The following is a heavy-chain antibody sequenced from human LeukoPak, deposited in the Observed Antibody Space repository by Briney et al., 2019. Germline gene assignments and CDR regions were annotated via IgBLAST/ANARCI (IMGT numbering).Heavy chain of an antibody. CDR3: ARDGGVGSSSWYSDY. Sequence: GGSLRLSCAASGFTFSSYGMHWVRQAPGKGLEWVAVIWYDGSNKYYADSVKGRFTISRDNSKNTLYLQMNSLRVEDTAVYYCARDGGVGSSSWYSDYWGQGTLVTVSS. D-gene: IGHD6-13*01. CDR1: GFTFSSYG. J-gene: IGHJ4*02. CDR2: IWYDGSNK. V-gene: IGHV3-33*01.